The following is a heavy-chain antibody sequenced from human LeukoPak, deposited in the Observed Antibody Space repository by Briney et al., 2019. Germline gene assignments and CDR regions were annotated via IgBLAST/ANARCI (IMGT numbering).Heavy chain of an antibody. CDR3: VRGHGGY. Sequence: SETLSLTCTVSGGSFSSSSYYWGWIRQPPGKGLEWIGSIYYSGSTYYNPSLKSRVTISVDMAKNQFSLKVMSVTAADTAVYYCVRGHGGYWGQGTLVTVSS. CDR1: GGSFSSSSYY. J-gene: IGHJ4*02. CDR2: IYYSGST. V-gene: IGHV4-39*07.